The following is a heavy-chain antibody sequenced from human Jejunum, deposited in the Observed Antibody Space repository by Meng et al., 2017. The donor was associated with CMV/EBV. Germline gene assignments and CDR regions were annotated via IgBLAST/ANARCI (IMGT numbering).Heavy chain of an antibody. D-gene: IGHD3-10*01. Sequence: SRGSINFNPWSWIRQSASLVLAWIGSVSYSGSTNYNPSLKSRVSISMDTSENQFSLKVTSVTAGDTAVYYCARWSGSESYPSADYWGQGTLVTVSS. CDR2: VSYSGST. CDR3: ARWSGSESYPSADY. CDR1: RGSINFNP. V-gene: IGHV4-59*01. J-gene: IGHJ4*02.